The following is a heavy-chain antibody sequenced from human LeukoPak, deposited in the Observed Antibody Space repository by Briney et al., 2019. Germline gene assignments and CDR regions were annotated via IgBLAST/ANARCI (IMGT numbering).Heavy chain of an antibody. CDR1: GFTFSSYG. Sequence: EGSLRLSCAASGFTFSSYGMHWVRQAPGKGLEWVAVISYDGSNKYYADSVKGRFTISRDNSKNTLYLQMNSLRAEDTAVYYCAKDSGYCSSTSCYMNYWGQGTLVTVSS. CDR3: AKDSGYCSSTSCYMNY. V-gene: IGHV3-30*18. D-gene: IGHD2-2*02. J-gene: IGHJ4*02. CDR2: ISYDGSNK.